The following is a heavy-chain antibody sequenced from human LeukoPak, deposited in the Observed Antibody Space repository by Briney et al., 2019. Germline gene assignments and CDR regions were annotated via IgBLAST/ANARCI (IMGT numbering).Heavy chain of an antibody. J-gene: IGHJ4*02. CDR1: GFPFSVYE. CDR2: IGSSGTTI. V-gene: IGHV3-48*03. Sequence: PGGSLRLSRAVSGFPFSVYEMNWVRQAPGKGPEWVSNIGSSGTTIYYADSVRGRISISRDNANSSLYLKMNSLRVEDTAVYYCALLAVASDFDYWGQGPLVTVSS. D-gene: IGHD6-19*01. CDR3: ALLAVASDFDY.